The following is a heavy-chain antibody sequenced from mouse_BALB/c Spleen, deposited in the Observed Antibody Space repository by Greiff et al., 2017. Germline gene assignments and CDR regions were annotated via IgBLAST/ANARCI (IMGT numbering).Heavy chain of an antibody. CDR2: ISTYYGDA. V-gene: IGHV1S137*01. CDR3: ARCTTVVPFDY. D-gene: IGHD1-1*01. Sequence: VQLQQSGAELVRPGVSVKISCKGSGYTFTDYAMHWVKQSHAKSLEWIGVISTYYGDASYNQKFKGKATMTVDKSSSTAYMELARLTSEDSAIYYCARCTTVVPFDYWGQGTTLTVSS. CDR1: GYTFTDYA. J-gene: IGHJ2*01.